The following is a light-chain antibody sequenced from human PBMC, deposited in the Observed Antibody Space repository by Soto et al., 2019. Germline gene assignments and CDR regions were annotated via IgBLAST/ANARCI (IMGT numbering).Light chain of an antibody. Sequence: DIQMTQSPSTLSASVGDRVTITCRASQSISTSLAWYQQKPGKAPKVLIDKASSLESGDPSRISGSGSGTEFTLTITSLQPDDSATYYCQQYKSYPVTFGGGTKV. CDR3: QQYKSYPVT. CDR2: KAS. J-gene: IGKJ4*01. V-gene: IGKV1-5*03. CDR1: QSISTS.